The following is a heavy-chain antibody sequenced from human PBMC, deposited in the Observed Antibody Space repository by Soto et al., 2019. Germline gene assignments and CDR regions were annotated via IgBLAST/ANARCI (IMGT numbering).Heavy chain of an antibody. CDR1: GFLFNTYA. D-gene: IGHD3-9*01. CDR2: MSHDGRST. J-gene: IGHJ6*02. V-gene: IGHV3-30*04. CDR3: ARPGSGYDILSGYYFYYFHAMDV. Sequence: QVQLVDSGGGVVQPGRPLRLSCTTSGFLFNTYAMHWVRQAPGKGPEWVAGMSHDGRSTYYADSVKARFTISRDNSKNTLYLQMNSMRTEDTAVYYCARPGSGYDILSGYYFYYFHAMDVWGQGTTVTVSS.